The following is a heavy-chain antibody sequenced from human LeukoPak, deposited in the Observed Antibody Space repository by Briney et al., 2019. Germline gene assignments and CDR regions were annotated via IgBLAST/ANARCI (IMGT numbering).Heavy chain of an antibody. Sequence: GGSLRLSCAASGFTFSSYSMNWVRQAPGKGLEWVSSISSSSSYVYYADSVKGRFTISRDNAKNSLYLQMNSLRAEDTAVYYCARAEYYYDSSGYTFFDYCGQGTLVTVSS. D-gene: IGHD3-22*01. CDR1: GFTFSSYS. J-gene: IGHJ4*02. V-gene: IGHV3-21*01. CDR3: ARAEYYYDSSGYTFFDY. CDR2: ISSSSSYV.